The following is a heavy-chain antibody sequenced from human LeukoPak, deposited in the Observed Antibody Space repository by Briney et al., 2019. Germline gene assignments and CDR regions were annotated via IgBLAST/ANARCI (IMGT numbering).Heavy chain of an antibody. V-gene: IGHV4-39*01. CDR1: GGSITSSSYY. D-gene: IGHD3-10*01. Sequence: SETLSLTCTVSGGSITSSSYYWGWIRQPPGKGLEWIRSMYYSGTTYYNPSFKSRVTISVDTSRNQFSLKLRSVTAADTAVYYCARHWDYCGAGSYYKSDYWGQGTLVTVSS. J-gene: IGHJ4*02. CDR2: MYYSGTT. CDR3: ARHWDYCGAGSYYKSDY.